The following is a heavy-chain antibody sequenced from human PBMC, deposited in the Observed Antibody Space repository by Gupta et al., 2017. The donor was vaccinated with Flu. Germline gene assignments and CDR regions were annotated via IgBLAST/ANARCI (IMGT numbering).Heavy chain of an antibody. V-gene: IGHV4-39*01. D-gene: IGHD2-8*01. Sequence: QLQLQESGPGLVKPSETLSLTCTVSGGSISSSSYYWGWIRQPPGKGLEWIGSIYYSGSTYYNPSLKSRVTISVDTSKNQFSLKLSSVTAADTAVYYCARQSRGIVLMVYASSLWDYWGQGTLVTVSS. CDR3: ARQSRGIVLMVYASSLWDY. CDR1: GGSISSSSYY. J-gene: IGHJ4*02. CDR2: IYYSGST.